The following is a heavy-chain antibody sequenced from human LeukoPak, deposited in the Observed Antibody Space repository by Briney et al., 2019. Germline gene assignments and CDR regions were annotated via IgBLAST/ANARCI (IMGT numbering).Heavy chain of an antibody. CDR1: GFTSGTSW. V-gene: IGHV3-7*01. CDR3: ARSAR. CDR2: INQDGSAQ. J-gene: IGHJ4*02. Sequence: GGSLRLSCAASGFTSGTSWMSWGRQAPGKGLEWVANINQDGSAQYYVDSVKGRFTISRDNAKSSLYLQMNSLRAEDTAVYCCARSARWGQGTLVTVSS.